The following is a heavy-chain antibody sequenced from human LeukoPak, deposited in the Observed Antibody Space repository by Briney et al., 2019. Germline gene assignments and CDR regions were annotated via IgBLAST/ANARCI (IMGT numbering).Heavy chain of an antibody. CDR2: IKQDGSEM. J-gene: IGHJ5*02. CDR3: VRAVVVAASYRFDP. Sequence: GGSLRLSCTASGFTFSHYWMSWVRQAPGKGLEWVANIKQDGSEMHYVDSVKGRSTISRDNANNSLYLQMNSQRAEDTAVYYCVRAVVVAASYRFDPWGQGTLVTVSS. CDR1: GFTFSHYW. D-gene: IGHD2-15*01. V-gene: IGHV3-7*03.